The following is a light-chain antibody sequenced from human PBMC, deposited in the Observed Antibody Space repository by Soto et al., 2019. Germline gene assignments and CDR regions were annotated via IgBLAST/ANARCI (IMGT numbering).Light chain of an antibody. CDR3: QQHSNWPLT. CDR2: DAS. CDR1: QSVSTY. J-gene: IGKJ4*01. Sequence: EIVLTQSPATLPLSPGERATLSCRASQSVSTYLAWYQQKPGQAPTLLIYDASNRAAGIPARLSGSGSATDFTLTISSLAPEDFAVYYCQQHSNWPLTFGGGTKVEIK. V-gene: IGKV3-11*01.